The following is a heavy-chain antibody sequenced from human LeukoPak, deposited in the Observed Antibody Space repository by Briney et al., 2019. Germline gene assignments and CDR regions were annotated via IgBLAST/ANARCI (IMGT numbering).Heavy chain of an antibody. D-gene: IGHD2-2*01. J-gene: IGHJ6*03. CDR1: GITLSNYG. Sequence: GGSLRLSCAVSGITLSNYGMSWVRKAPGKGLEWISYISSSGTTVYYTDSVKGRFTISRDNAKNSLDLQMNSLRAEDTAVYYCARERYCSSTSCYLGYYYYYYMDVWGKGTTVTVSS. CDR2: ISSSGTTV. CDR3: ARERYCSSTSCYLGYYYYYYMDV. V-gene: IGHV3-48*04.